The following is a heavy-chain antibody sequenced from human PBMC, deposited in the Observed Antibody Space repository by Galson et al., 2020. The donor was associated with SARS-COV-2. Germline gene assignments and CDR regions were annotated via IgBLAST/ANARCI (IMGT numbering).Heavy chain of an antibody. D-gene: IGHD3-10*01. Sequence: SETLSLTCTVSGGSISSGGYYWSWIRQHPGKGLEWIGYIYYSGSTYYNPSLKSRVTISVDTSKNQFSLKLSSVTAADTAVYYCARDSDDYYGSGSHRYDYWGQGTLVTVSS. CDR1: GGSISSGGYY. CDR3: ARDSDDYYGSGSHRYDY. CDR2: IYYSGST. J-gene: IGHJ4*02. V-gene: IGHV4-31*03.